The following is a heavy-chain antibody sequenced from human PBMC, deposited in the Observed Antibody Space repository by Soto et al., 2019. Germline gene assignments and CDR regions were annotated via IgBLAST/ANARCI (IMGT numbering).Heavy chain of an antibody. CDR3: ASSQVVVANFDY. J-gene: IGHJ4*02. CDR1: GFTFSDYY. CDR2: ISSSSSYT. D-gene: IGHD2-15*01. V-gene: IGHV3-11*06. Sequence: GGLRLSCAASGFTFSDYYMSWIRQAPGKGLEWVSYISSSSSYTNYADSVKGRFTISRDNAKNSLYLQMNSLRAEDTAVYYCASSQVVVANFDYWGQGTLVTVSS.